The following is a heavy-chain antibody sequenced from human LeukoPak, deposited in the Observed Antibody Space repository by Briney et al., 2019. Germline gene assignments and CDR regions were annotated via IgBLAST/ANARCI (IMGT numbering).Heavy chain of an antibody. CDR3: VKDRYSYGSGSYFS. CDR1: GFTFSSCA. D-gene: IGHD3-10*01. V-gene: IGHV3-64D*06. J-gene: IGHJ4*02. CDR2: FSTNGVST. Sequence: GGSLRLSCSASGFTFSSCAMHWVRQTPGKGLEYVSGFSTNGVSTYYADSVKGRFTISRDNSKNTLYLQMSSLRAEDTAVYYCVKDRYSYGSGSYFSWGQGTLVTVSS.